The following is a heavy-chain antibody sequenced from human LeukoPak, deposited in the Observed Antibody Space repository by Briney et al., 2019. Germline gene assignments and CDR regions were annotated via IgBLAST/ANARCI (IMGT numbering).Heavy chain of an antibody. D-gene: IGHD5-24*01. CDR1: GGSISSYY. J-gene: IGHJ4*02. CDR3: AREVGDGYNRH. Sequence: PSETLSLTCTVSGGSISSYYWSWIRQPPGKGLEWIGYIYYSGSTNYNPSLKSRVTISVDTSKNQFSLKLSSVTAADTAVYYCAREVGDGYNRHWGQGTLVTVSS. CDR2: IYYSGST. V-gene: IGHV4-59*01.